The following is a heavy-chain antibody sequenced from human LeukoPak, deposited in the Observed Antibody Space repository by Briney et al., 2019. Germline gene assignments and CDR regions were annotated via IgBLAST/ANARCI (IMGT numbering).Heavy chain of an antibody. Sequence: GGSLRLSCAASGFTVSSNYMSWVRQAPGKGLEWVSVIYSGGSTSYADSVKGRFTIPRDNSKNTLYLQMNSLRAEDTAVYYCAREYDGYWGQGTLVTVSS. CDR3: AREYDGY. CDR1: GFTVSSNY. CDR2: IYSGGST. J-gene: IGHJ4*02. V-gene: IGHV3-53*01. D-gene: IGHD3-16*01.